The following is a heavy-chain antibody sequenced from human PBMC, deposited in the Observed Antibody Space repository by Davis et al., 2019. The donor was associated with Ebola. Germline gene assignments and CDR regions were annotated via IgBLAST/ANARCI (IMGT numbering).Heavy chain of an antibody. D-gene: IGHD6-19*01. CDR3: ARGPWQWLVRGGFGY. CDR2: INHSGST. V-gene: IGHV4-34*01. J-gene: IGHJ4*02. Sequence: MPSETLSLTCAVYGGSFSGYYWSWIRQPPGKGLEWIGEINHSGSTNYNPSLKSRVTISVDTSKNQFSLKLSSVTAADTAVYYCARGPWQWLVRGGFGYWGQGTLVTVSS. CDR1: GGSFSGYY.